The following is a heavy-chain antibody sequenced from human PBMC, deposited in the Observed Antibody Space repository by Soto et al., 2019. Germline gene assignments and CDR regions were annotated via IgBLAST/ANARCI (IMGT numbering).Heavy chain of an antibody. Sequence: PGGSLRLSCAASGFTFSRYGMHWVRQAPGKGLEWVALIWNDGIRKVYVDSVKGRFTISRDNSKNTLDLQMNSLRAEDTAVYYCGRDDDYEANAIDLWDPGTLVTVSS. J-gene: IGHJ5*02. CDR3: GRDDDYEANAIDL. CDR1: GFTFSRYG. D-gene: IGHD3-22*01. V-gene: IGHV3-33*01. CDR2: IWNDGIRK.